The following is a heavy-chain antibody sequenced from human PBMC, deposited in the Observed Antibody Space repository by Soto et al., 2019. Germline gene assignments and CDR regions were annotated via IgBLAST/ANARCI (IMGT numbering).Heavy chain of an antibody. CDR3: ARNTVFDY. J-gene: IGHJ4*02. D-gene: IGHD4-17*01. CDR1: GGSFSGYY. CDR2: INHSGST. V-gene: IGHV4-34*01. Sequence: SETLSLTCTFSGGSFSGYYWSWIRQPPGKGLEWIGEINHSGSTNYNPSLKSRVTISVDTSKNQFSLKLSSVTAADTAVYYCARNTVFDYWGQGTLVTVS.